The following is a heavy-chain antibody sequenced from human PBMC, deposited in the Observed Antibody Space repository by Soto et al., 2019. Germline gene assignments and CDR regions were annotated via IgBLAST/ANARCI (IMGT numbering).Heavy chain of an antibody. D-gene: IGHD3-9*01. CDR2: IRSKAYGGTT. Sequence: GGSLRLSCTASGFTFGYYAMSWFRQAPGKGLEWVGFIRSKAYGGTTEYAASVKGRFTISRDDSKSIAYLQMNSLKTEDTAVYYCTRGDILTGRSYWGPGTLVTVSS. CDR1: GFTFGYYA. J-gene: IGHJ4*02. V-gene: IGHV3-49*03. CDR3: TRGDILTGRSY.